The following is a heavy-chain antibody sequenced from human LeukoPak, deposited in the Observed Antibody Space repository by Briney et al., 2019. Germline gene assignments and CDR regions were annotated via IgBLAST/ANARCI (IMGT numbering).Heavy chain of an antibody. D-gene: IGHD5-18*01. CDR2: ISAYNGNT. CDR3: AREGYSFVFDY. CDR1: GGTFSSYA. V-gene: IGHV1-18*01. Sequence: ASVKVSCKASGGTFSSYAISWVRQAPGQGLEWMGWISAYNGNTNYAQKLQGRVTMTTDTSTSTAYMELRSLRSDDTAVYYCAREGYSFVFDYWGQGTLVTVSS. J-gene: IGHJ4*02.